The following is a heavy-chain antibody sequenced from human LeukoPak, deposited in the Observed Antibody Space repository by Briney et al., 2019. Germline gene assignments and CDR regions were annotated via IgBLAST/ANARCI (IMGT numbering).Heavy chain of an antibody. V-gene: IGHV4-39*07. CDR1: GGSISSSSYY. J-gene: IGHJ6*03. D-gene: IGHD2-15*01. CDR3: ARGYCSGGSCYSYYYYNYMDV. Sequence: SETLSLTCTVSGGSISSSSYYWGWIRQPPGKGLEWIGSIHYSGSTNYNPSLKSRVTISVDTSKNQFSLKLSSVTAADTAVYYCARGYCSGGSCYSYYYYNYMDVWGKGTTVTVSS. CDR2: IHYSGST.